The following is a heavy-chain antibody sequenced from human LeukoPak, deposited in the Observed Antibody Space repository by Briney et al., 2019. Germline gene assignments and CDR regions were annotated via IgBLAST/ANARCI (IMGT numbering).Heavy chain of an antibody. D-gene: IGHD3-10*01. CDR2: ISSSGSTI. CDR1: GFTFSSSE. J-gene: IGHJ3*02. V-gene: IGHV3-48*03. Sequence: PGGSLRPSCAASGFTFSSSEMNWVRQAPGKGLGWVSYISSSGSTIYYADSVKGRFTISRDNAKNSLYLQMNSLRAEDTAVYYCAYPGGGSGIGSDDAFDIWGQGTMVTVSS. CDR3: AYPGGGSGIGSDDAFDI.